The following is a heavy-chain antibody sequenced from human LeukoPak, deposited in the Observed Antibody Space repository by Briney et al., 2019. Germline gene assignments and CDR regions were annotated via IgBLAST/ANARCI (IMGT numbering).Heavy chain of an antibody. Sequence: PGGSLRLSCTASGFTFGDYAMSWVRQAPGKGLEWVGFIRSKAYGGTTEYAASVKGRFTISRDDSKSIAYLQMNSLKTEDTAVYYCTRWGYSYGQGRDYWGQGTLVTVSS. CDR3: TRWGYSYGQGRDY. CDR1: GFTFGDYA. D-gene: IGHD5-18*01. J-gene: IGHJ4*02. V-gene: IGHV3-49*04. CDR2: IRSKAYGGTT.